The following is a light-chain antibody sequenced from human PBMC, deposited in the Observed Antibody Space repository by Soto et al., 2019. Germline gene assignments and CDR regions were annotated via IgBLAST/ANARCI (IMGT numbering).Light chain of an antibody. CDR1: SSDVGGYNY. J-gene: IGLJ2*01. CDR3: SSYTSSSTVL. CDR2: EIT. Sequence: QSALTQPASVSGSLGQSITISCTGTSSDVGGYNYVSWYQQHPGKDPKVVIFEITKRPSGVSSRFSGSKSGNTASLTVSGLQAEDEGDYYCSSYTSSSTVLFGGGTKVTVL. V-gene: IGLV2-14*01.